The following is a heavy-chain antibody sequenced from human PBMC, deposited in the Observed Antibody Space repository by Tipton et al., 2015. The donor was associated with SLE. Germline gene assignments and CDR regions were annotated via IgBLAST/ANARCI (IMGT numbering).Heavy chain of an antibody. J-gene: IGHJ4*02. CDR3: AKDVSSYGDYPDY. CDR1: GFTFSSYG. D-gene: IGHD4-17*01. Sequence: GSLRLSCAASGFTFSSYGMHWVRQAPGKGLEWVAFIRYDGSNKYYADSVKGRFTISRDNSKNTLYLQMNSLRAEDTAVYYCAKDVSSYGDYPDYWGQGTLVTVSS. V-gene: IGHV3-30*02. CDR2: IRYDGSNK.